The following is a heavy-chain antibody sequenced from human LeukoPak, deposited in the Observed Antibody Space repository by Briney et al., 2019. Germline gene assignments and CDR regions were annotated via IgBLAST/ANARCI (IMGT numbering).Heavy chain of an antibody. V-gene: IGHV3-11*01. CDR3: ARDLSVAGGSKAYYYGMDV. Sequence: PGGSLRLSCAASGFTFSDYYMSWIRHAPGKGLELVSYISSSGSTIYYADSVKGRFTISRDNAKNSLYLQMNSLRAEDTAVYYCARDLSVAGGSKAYYYGMDVWGQGTTVTVSS. CDR2: ISSSGSTI. J-gene: IGHJ6*02. D-gene: IGHD6-19*01. CDR1: GFTFSDYY.